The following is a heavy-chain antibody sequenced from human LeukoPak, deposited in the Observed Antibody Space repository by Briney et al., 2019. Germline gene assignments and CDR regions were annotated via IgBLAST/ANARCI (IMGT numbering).Heavy chain of an antibody. CDR3: AKAKSYYSNYDY. D-gene: IGHD4-11*01. Sequence: GGSLRLSCAASGFTFSSYAMSWVRQAPGKGLEWVSSISASGDSTYYADSVKGRFTISRDNSKNTLYLQVNSLRAEDTAVYYCAKAKSYYSNYDYWGQGTLVTVSS. J-gene: IGHJ4*02. V-gene: IGHV3-23*01. CDR2: ISASGDST. CDR1: GFTFSSYA.